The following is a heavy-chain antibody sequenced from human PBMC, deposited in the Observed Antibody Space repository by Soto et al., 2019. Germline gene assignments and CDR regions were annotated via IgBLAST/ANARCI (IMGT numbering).Heavy chain of an antibody. D-gene: IGHD3-3*01. V-gene: IGHV1-18*04. CDR2: ISAYNGNT. CDR3: ARDSLYYDFWSGYYKQKDYYYYGMDV. CDR1: GYTFTSYG. Sequence: GASVKVSCTASGYTFTSYGISWVRQAPGQGLEWMGWISAYNGNTNYAQKLQGRVTMTTDTSTSTAYMEPRSLRSDDTAVYYCARDSLYYDFWSGYYKQKDYYYYGMDVWGQGTTVTVSS. J-gene: IGHJ6*02.